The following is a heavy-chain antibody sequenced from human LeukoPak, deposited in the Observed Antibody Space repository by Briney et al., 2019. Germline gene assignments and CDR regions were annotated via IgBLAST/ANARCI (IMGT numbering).Heavy chain of an antibody. Sequence: GESLKISCEGFGYSFTNSWIAWVRQMPGKGLEWMGIVYPGNSDTGYSPSFQGQVAMSADKSISTAYLQWSSLKASDTAMYYCARVATSMGDALDIWGQGTMVTVSS. CDR2: VYPGNSDT. V-gene: IGHV5-51*01. CDR3: ARVATSMGDALDI. CDR1: GYSFTNSW. D-gene: IGHD5-18*01. J-gene: IGHJ3*02.